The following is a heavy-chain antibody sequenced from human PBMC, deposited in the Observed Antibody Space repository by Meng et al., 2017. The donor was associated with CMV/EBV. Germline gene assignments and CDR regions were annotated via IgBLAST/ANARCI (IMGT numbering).Heavy chain of an antibody. V-gene: IGHV4-4*07. CDR3: AREMPIAAAGCFDY. CDR2: IYTSGST. J-gene: IGHJ4*02. D-gene: IGHD6-13*01. Sequence: QVQLQESGPGLVKPSEPLSLTCTVSGGSIRSYYWSWIRQPAGKGLEWIGRIYTSGSTNYNSSLKSRVTMSVDKSKNQFSLKLSSVTAADTAVYYCAREMPIAAAGCFDYWGQGTLVTVSS. CDR1: GGSIRSYY.